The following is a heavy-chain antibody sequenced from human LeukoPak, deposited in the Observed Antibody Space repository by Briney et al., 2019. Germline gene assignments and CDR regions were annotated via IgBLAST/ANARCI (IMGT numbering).Heavy chain of an antibody. CDR1: TGSISTNY. CDR2: IYHSGIT. D-gene: IGHD6-19*01. J-gene: IGHJ4*02. Sequence: SETRSPTCTVATGSISTNYWSWIRQPPREGLEWNGFIYHSGITNYNPSLKSRVTISVDTSKNQFSLNLSSVTAADTAVYYCARDERSDTSGWHLGYWGQGTLVTVSS. CDR3: ARDERSDTSGWHLGY. V-gene: IGHV4-59*01.